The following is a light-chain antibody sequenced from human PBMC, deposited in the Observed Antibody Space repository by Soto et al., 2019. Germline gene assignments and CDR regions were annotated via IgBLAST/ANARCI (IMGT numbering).Light chain of an antibody. Sequence: DIQLTQSPSSLSASVGDRVTITCRASQTIDTYLNWYQQKPGKAPKLLIYAASSLQSGVPSRFSGSGSGTDFTLTISSLQPEDFATYYCQQSNSIPYTFGQGTKVDIK. CDR2: AAS. J-gene: IGKJ2*01. CDR3: QQSNSIPYT. CDR1: QTIDTY. V-gene: IGKV1-39*01.